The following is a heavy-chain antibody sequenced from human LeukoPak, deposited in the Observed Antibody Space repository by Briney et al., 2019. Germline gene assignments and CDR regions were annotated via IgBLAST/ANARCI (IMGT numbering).Heavy chain of an antibody. CDR2: INHSGST. Sequence: PSETLSLTCAVYVGSFSGYYWSWVRQPPKKGLEWIGEINHSGSTNYNPSLTSRVTISVDTSKNQFSLKLSSVTAADTAVYYCARSPYYDDRRFDPWGQGTLVTVSS. D-gene: IGHD3-22*01. CDR1: VGSFSGYY. J-gene: IGHJ5*02. V-gene: IGHV4-34*01. CDR3: ARSPYYDDRRFDP.